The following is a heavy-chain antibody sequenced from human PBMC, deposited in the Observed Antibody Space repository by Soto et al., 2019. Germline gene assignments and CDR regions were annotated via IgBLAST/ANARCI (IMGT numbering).Heavy chain of an antibody. J-gene: IGHJ4*02. Sequence: SETLSLTCTVSGGSISSGDYYWSWIRQPPGKGLEWIGYIYYSGSTYYNPSLKSRVTISVDTSKNQFSLKPSSVTAADTAVYYCAREDLMERTFDYWGQGTLVTSPQ. CDR1: GGSISSGDYY. D-gene: IGHD3-10*01. V-gene: IGHV4-30-4*01. CDR3: AREDLMERTFDY. CDR2: IYYSGST.